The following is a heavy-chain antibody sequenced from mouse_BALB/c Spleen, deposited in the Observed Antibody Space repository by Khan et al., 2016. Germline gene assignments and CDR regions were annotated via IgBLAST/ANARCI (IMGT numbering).Heavy chain of an antibody. CDR1: GYSISSGYS. Sequence: EVQLQESGPDLVKPSQSLSLTCTVTGYSISSGYSWHWIRQFPGNKLEWMAYIHYSGSTNYNPSLKSRISITRDTSKNQFFLQLISVTTEDTATYYCTRGDYYGSGYWGQGATLTVSS. CDR2: IHYSGST. V-gene: IGHV3-1*02. D-gene: IGHD1-1*01. CDR3: TRGDYYGSGY. J-gene: IGHJ2*01.